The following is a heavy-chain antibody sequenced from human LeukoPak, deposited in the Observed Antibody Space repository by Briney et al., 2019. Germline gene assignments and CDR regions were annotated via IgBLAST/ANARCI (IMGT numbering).Heavy chain of an antibody. J-gene: IGHJ4*02. CDR3: ARVFRVAVSGADY. V-gene: IGHV1-2*02. CDR1: GYTFTGYY. Sequence: ASVKVSCKASGYTFTGYYMHWVRQAPGQRLEWMGWINPNSGSTNYAQKFQGRVTMTRDTSISTAYMELSRLRSDDTAVYYCARVFRVAVSGADYWGQGTLVTVSS. CDR2: INPNSGST. D-gene: IGHD6-19*01.